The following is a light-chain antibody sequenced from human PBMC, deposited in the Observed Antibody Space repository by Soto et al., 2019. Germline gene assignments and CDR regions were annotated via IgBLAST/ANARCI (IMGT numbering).Light chain of an antibody. J-gene: IGKJ4*01. CDR2: GAS. CDR3: QQYNNWLFT. Sequence: EIVMTQSPATLSVSPGERATLSCRASQSISSNLAWYQQKPGQSPRLLIYGASTRATGIPARFSGSGSGTEFTLTISSLQSGDFAVYYCQQYNNWLFTFGGGTKVEIK. CDR1: QSISSN. V-gene: IGKV3-15*01.